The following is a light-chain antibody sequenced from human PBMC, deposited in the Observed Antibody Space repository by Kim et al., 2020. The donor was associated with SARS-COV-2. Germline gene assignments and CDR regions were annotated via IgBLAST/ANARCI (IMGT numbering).Light chain of an antibody. CDR3: QQLESYPIT. V-gene: IGKV1-13*02. CDR1: QDVKNI. Sequence: GDRVTITCRTSQDVKNILAWYQQKPGKPPKLLIYAASTLHSGVPSRFSGSGSGTDFTLTISSLQPEDFATYFCQQLESYPITFGQGTRL. J-gene: IGKJ5*01. CDR2: AAS.